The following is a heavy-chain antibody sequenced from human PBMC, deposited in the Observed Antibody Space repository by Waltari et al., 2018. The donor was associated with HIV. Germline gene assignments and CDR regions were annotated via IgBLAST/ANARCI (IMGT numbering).Heavy chain of an antibody. V-gene: IGHV3-49*03. CDR2: NNSKPYRGTR. CDR1: GFNFGADS. Sequence: EVHLVESGGGLVQPGRSLRLSCKASGFNFGADSVTWFRQALGKGLDWVGFNNSKPYRGTREFAAFVKGRFTISRDDSKHIAFLQMDSLKIEDTAVYYCARGVNLRFTGDCYSAYLGQGTLVTVSS. J-gene: IGHJ4*02. D-gene: IGHD2-21*02. CDR3: ARGVNLRFTGDCYSAY.